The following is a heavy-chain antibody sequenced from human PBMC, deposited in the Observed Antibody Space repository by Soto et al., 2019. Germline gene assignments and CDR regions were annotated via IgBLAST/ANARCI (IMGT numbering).Heavy chain of an antibody. CDR1: GFTFSSYW. V-gene: IGHV3-7*04. Sequence: EVQLVESGGGLVQPGGSLRLSCAASGFTFSSYWMSWVRQAPGKGLEWVANIKQDGSEKYYVDSVKGRFTISRDNAKNSLYLQMNSMSAEDTAVYYCARGYCSSTSCYLVGNYYYYYYMDVWGKGTTVTVSS. CDR2: IKQDGSEK. CDR3: ARGYCSSTSCYLVGNYYYYYYMDV. D-gene: IGHD2-2*01. J-gene: IGHJ6*03.